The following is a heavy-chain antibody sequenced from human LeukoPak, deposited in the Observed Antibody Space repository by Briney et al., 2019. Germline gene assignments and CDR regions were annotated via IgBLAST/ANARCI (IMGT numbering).Heavy chain of an antibody. CDR1: GFTFSSYS. Sequence: NPGGSLRLSCAASGFTFSSYSMNWVRQAPGKGLEWVSSIRSSSSNIYYADSVKGRFTISRDNAKNSLYLQMNSLRAEDTAVYYCARPDCSGGSCYESSLARPFDYWGQGTLVTVSS. J-gene: IGHJ4*02. D-gene: IGHD2-15*01. CDR2: IRSSSSNI. V-gene: IGHV3-21*01. CDR3: ARPDCSGGSCYESSLARPFDY.